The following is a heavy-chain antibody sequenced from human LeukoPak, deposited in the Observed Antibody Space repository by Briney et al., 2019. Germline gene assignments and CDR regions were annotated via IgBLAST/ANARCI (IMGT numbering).Heavy chain of an antibody. CDR1: GGSFSGYY. Sequence: PSETLSLTCAVYGGSFSGYYWSWIRQPPVKGLEWIGEINHRGSTNYNPSLKCRVTISVDTSKNQFSLKLSSVTAADTAVYYCARGFSYDFWSGYSRIFDYWGQGTLVTVSS. CDR2: INHRGST. J-gene: IGHJ4*02. D-gene: IGHD3-3*01. CDR3: ARGFSYDFWSGYSRIFDY. V-gene: IGHV4-34*01.